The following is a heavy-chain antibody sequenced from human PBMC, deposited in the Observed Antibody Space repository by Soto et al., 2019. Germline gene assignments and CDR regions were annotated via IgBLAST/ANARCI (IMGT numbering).Heavy chain of an antibody. V-gene: IGHV4-4*02. Sequence: QVQLQESGPGLVKPSGTLSLTCAVSGGSISSSNWWSWVRQPPGKGLEWLGEIYHSGSTNYNPSLKRRVTMSVDKSKHQFSLKRSSVTAADTAVYYCARDPPHQEEYDSRGYPSWGQGTLVTVSS. D-gene: IGHD3-22*01. CDR3: ARDPPHQEEYDSRGYPS. CDR2: IYHSGST. CDR1: GGSISSSNW. J-gene: IGHJ4*02.